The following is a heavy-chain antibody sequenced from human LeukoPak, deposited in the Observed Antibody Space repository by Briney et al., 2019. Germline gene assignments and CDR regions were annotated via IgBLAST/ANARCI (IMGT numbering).Heavy chain of an antibody. J-gene: IGHJ4*02. V-gene: IGHV1-18*04. CDR1: GYTFTSYY. CDR3: ARAGHRRYYYDNGYDY. CDR2: ISAYNGYT. D-gene: IGHD3-22*01. Sequence: GASVKVSCKASGYTFTSYYMHWVRQAPGQGLEWMGWISAYNGYTHYAQNLQDRVTMTADTSTSTAYMELRSLRSDDTAVYYCARAGHRRYYYDNGYDYWGQGTLVTVSS.